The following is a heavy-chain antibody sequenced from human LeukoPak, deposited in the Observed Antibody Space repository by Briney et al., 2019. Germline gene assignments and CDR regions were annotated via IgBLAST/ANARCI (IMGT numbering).Heavy chain of an antibody. V-gene: IGHV1-46*01. J-gene: IGHJ6*02. CDR3: ARDGPRGNSVYDWYDYYYDGMYA. CDR1: VYTFTIYY. Sequence: GASVKVSYKASVYTFTIYYKHWLRQAPGQGLEWMGIINPSGGSTSYAQKFQGRVTMTRDTSTSTVYMELSSLRSEDTAVYYCARDGPRGNSVYDWYDYYYDGMYASGQGTTVTVSS. D-gene: IGHD5/OR15-5a*01. CDR2: INPSGGST.